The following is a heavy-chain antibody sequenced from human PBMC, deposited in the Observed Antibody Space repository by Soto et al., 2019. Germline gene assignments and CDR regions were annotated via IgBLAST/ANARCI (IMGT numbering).Heavy chain of an antibody. Sequence: QVQLQESGPGLVKPSQTLSLTCTVSGGSISSGDYYWSWIRQPPGKGLEWIGYIYYSGSTDYNPSIRDRVTISVDTTKNQFSLKLSFVTTAETAVYYCARNHNYYECSGYYWKYYGIDDWVQRTTGTVSS. V-gene: IGHV4-30-4*01. CDR2: IYYSGST. CDR1: GGSISSGDYY. D-gene: IGHD3-22*01. J-gene: IGHJ6*01. CDR3: ARNHNYYECSGYYWKYYGIDD.